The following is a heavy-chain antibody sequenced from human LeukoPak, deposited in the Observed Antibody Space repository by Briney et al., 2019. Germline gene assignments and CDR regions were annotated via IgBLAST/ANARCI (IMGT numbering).Heavy chain of an antibody. D-gene: IGHD3-22*01. CDR1: GYSISSGYY. V-gene: IGHV4-38-2*02. Sequence: PSETLSLTCTVSGYSISSGYYWGWIRQPPGKGLEWIGSIDHSGTIYYNPSLKSRLTISVDTSKNQFSLKLRSVTAADTAVYYCARAPHFFDTSGSRYYFDSWGQGALVTVSS. J-gene: IGHJ4*02. CDR3: ARAPHFFDTSGSRYYFDS. CDR2: IDHSGTI.